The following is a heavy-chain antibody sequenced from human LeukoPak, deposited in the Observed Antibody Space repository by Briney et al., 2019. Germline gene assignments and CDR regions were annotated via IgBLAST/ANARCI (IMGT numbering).Heavy chain of an antibody. Sequence: GGSLRLPCAASGFTFDDYGMHWVWHVPGNGLEWVSGINWNSMTIGYAASVKCRFTISRDNAKNSLYLQMKSLRTEDTALYYWAKGTCGGGDCIFGFWGEGTLLTVSA. CDR1: GFTFDDYG. D-gene: IGHD2-21*02. V-gene: IGHV3-9*01. J-gene: IGHJ4*02. CDR3: AKGTCGGGDCIFGF. CDR2: INWNSMTI.